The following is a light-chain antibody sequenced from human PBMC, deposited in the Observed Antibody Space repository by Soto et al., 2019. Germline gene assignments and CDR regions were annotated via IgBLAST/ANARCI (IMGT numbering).Light chain of an antibody. J-gene: IGKJ1*01. Sequence: EIVMPQSPATLSVSPGERATLSCRASQSVSSDLAWYEQKPGQAPRLLIYGASTRATDMPGTFSGRGSGTEFTLTITSLRPEDFGVYYCQQYRSWPRTFGQGTKVDIK. CDR3: QQYRSWPRT. CDR2: GAS. V-gene: IGKV3-15*01. CDR1: QSVSSD.